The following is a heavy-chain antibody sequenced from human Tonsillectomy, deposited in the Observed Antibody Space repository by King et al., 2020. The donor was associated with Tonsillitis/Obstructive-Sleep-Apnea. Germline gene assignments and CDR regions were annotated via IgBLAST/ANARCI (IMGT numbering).Heavy chain of an antibody. V-gene: IGHV1-2*02. CDR3: ASNWGSPSNFEY. CDR1: GYTFTGYY. CDR2: INPNTGGT. D-gene: IGHD7-27*01. J-gene: IGHJ4*02. Sequence: QLVQSGAEVKKPGASVKVSCRASGYTFTGYYIHWVRQAPGQGLEWRGWINPNTGGTNYAQKFQGRVTLTRDTSISTAYMELSRLRSDDTAVYYCASNWGSPSNFEYWGQRTLVTVSS.